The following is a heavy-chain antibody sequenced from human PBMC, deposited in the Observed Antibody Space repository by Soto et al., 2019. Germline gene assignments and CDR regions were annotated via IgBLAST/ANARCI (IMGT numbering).Heavy chain of an antibody. Sequence: SDTLSLTCTVSGVSISSYYWSWILQPPGKGLEWIGYIYYSGSTNYNPSLKSRVTISVDTSKNQFSLKLSSVTAADTAVYYCASLYSDFWSGFSWFDYWGQGTLVTVSS. CDR1: GVSISSYY. V-gene: IGHV4-59*08. D-gene: IGHD3-3*01. J-gene: IGHJ5*01. CDR3: ASLYSDFWSGFSWFDY. CDR2: IYYSGST.